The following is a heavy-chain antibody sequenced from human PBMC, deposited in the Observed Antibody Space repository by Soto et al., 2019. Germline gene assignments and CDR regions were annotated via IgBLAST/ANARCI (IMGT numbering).Heavy chain of an antibody. Sequence: QVQLVQSGAEVKRPGASVKVSCKASGYTFTTYYMHWVRQAPGQGLEWLGIINPNGGSTTYAQKFHGRVTMTRDTSTSTVYLELSSLRSEDTAVYYCARAGYCSGGTCFHGNCDYWGQGTLVTV. CDR2: INPNGGST. CDR3: ARAGYCSGGTCFHGNCDY. J-gene: IGHJ4*02. CDR1: GYTFTTYY. D-gene: IGHD2-15*01. V-gene: IGHV1-46*01.